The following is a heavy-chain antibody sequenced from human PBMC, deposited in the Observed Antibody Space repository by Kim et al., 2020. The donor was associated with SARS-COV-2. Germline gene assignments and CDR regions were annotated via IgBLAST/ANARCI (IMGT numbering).Heavy chain of an antibody. CDR3: ARSLYCSSTSCFYGMDV. CDR2: ISTSGSTI. CDR1: GFTFSTYE. J-gene: IGHJ6*02. V-gene: IGHV3-48*03. Sequence: GGSLRLSCAASGFTFSTYEMNWVRQAPGKGLEWISYISTSGSTIYYPDSVKGRFTISRDNAKSSLSLQMNSLRAEDTAVYYCARSLYCSSTSCFYGMDVWGQGTTVTVSS. D-gene: IGHD2-2*01.